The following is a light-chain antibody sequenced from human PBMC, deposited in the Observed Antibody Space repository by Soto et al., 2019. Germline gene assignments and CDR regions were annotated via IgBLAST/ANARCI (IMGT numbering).Light chain of an antibody. CDR1: QSVLYSSNNKNY. CDR3: QQYYSTPT. J-gene: IGKJ3*01. CDR2: WAS. V-gene: IGKV4-1*01. Sequence: DIVMTQSPDSLAVSLGERATINCKSSQSVLYSSNNKNYLAWYQQKPGQPPKLLISWASTRDSGVPDRFSGSGSGTDFTLTISSLQAEYVAVYYCQQYYSTPTFGPGTKVDIK.